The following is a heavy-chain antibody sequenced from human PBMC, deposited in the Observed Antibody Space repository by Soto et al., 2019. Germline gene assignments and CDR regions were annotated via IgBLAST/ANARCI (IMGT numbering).Heavy chain of an antibody. Sequence: GGSLRLSCEASGFTLRNYAMTWIRQAPGKGLEWVSLISANDVGTYYAESVKTRFTISTDQSRNAVYLQMDSLRADDTAIYYCAKAKNDYNWDNRPPFDYWGQGTLVTVSS. CDR2: ISANDVGT. J-gene: IGHJ4*02. D-gene: IGHD1-20*01. CDR3: AKAKNDYNWDNRPPFDY. V-gene: IGHV3-23*01. CDR1: GFTLRNYA.